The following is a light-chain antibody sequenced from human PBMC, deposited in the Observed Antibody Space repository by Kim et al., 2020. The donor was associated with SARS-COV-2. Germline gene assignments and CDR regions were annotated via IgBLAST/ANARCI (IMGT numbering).Light chain of an antibody. CDR1: NSGTKN. Sequence: SVALGQTARLTCGGNNSGTKNVHGFQQKPGQAPVLVICGDSNRPSGIPERFSGSNSGNTATLTISRAQPGDEADYYCQVWDSSTGVFGGGTQLTVL. CDR2: GDS. J-gene: IGLJ3*02. CDR3: QVWDSSTGV. V-gene: IGLV3-9*01.